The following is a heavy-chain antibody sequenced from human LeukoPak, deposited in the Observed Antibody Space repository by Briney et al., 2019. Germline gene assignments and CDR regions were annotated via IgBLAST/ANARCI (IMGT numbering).Heavy chain of an antibody. CDR1: GFTFSSYW. Sequence: TGGSLRLSCAASGFTFSSYWMNWVRQAPGKGLEWVANIKQDGSEKNYVDSVKGRFTTSRDNAKNSLDLQMNSLRAEDTAVYYCAGGRTWITDSWGQGTLVTVSS. V-gene: IGHV3-7*04. CDR3: AGGRTWITDS. D-gene: IGHD2-2*03. CDR2: IKQDGSEK. J-gene: IGHJ4*02.